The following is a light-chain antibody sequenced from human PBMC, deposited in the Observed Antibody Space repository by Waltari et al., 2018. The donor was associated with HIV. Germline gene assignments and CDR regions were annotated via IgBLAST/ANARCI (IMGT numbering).Light chain of an antibody. CDR3: QQYVNSPRA. V-gene: IGKV3-20*01. J-gene: IGKJ1*01. CDR1: QSVNISY. Sequence: SCRATQSVNISYITWYQQKPGQAPWLHTFVASISATGIPDRFSCRDSGTDFTLTISILVPEDFAVYYCQQYVNSPRAFVQETKLES. CDR2: VAS.